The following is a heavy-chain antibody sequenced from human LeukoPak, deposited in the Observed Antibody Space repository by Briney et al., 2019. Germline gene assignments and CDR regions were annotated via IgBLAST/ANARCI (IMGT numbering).Heavy chain of an antibody. CDR1: GFTVRSNY. CDR2: IYSGGST. V-gene: IGHV3-53*01. J-gene: IGHJ4*02. Sequence: GSLRLSCAASGFTVRSNYMSWVRQAPGKGLEWVSVIYSGGSTYYADSVKGRFTISRDNSKNTLYLQMNSLRAEDTAVYYCAKHYYDSSGYPDYWGQGTLVTVSS. D-gene: IGHD3-22*01. CDR3: AKHYYDSSGYPDY.